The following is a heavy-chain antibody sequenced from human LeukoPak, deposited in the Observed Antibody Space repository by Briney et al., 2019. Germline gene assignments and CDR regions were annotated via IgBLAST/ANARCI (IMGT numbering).Heavy chain of an antibody. D-gene: IGHD3-10*01. J-gene: IGHJ4*02. CDR3: ARESHGTGDQ. V-gene: IGHV3-11*05. Sequence: GGSLRLSCAASGLSFRDYYMSWIRQATGKGLEWLSFISTDSVFTNYADPVKGRFTVSRDNAKNSLYLQLNSLRAEDTAVYYCARESHGTGDQWGQGTLVTVSS. CDR2: ISTDSVFT. CDR1: GLSFRDYY.